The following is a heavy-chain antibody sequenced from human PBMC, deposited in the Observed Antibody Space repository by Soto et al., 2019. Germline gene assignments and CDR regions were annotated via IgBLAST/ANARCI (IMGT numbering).Heavy chain of an antibody. Sequence: GGSLRLSCVASGFTFRAYSMSWVRQVPGQGLEWVSSITSSSTYIYYTRSVEGRFTISRGDAKNSLHLQMNSLRAEDTAVYYCARDLLEGYGHARQPDYWGQGTLVTVSS. CDR2: ITSSSTYI. J-gene: IGHJ4*02. D-gene: IGHD5-18*01. CDR1: GFTFRAYS. CDR3: ARDLLEGYGHARQPDY. V-gene: IGHV3-21*06.